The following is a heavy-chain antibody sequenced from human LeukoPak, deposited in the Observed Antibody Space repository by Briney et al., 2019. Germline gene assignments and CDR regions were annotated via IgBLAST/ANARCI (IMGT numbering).Heavy chain of an antibody. CDR3: ARAPAPLYSSGWYHFDY. D-gene: IGHD6-19*01. Sequence: SETLSLTCTVSGGSISSGGYYWSWIRQPPGKGLEWIGYIYHSGSTYYNPSLKSRVTISVDTSKNQFSLKLSSVTAADTAVYYCARAPAPLYSSGWYHFDYWGQGTLVTVSS. J-gene: IGHJ4*02. V-gene: IGHV4-30-2*01. CDR2: IYHSGST. CDR1: GGSISSGGYY.